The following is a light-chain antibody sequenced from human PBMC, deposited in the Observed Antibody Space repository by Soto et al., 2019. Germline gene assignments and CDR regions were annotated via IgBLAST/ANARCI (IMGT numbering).Light chain of an antibody. CDR2: DVT. CDR1: SSDVGAYDF. Sequence: QSALTQPASVSGSPGQSITISSTGTSSDVGAYDFVSWYQHYPGKAPKLVTFDVTHRPPGISDRFSGSKSANTASLTISGLQAEDEAFYYCSSYKTRSTLVFGGGTKLTVL. J-gene: IGLJ2*01. V-gene: IGLV2-14*01. CDR3: SSYKTRSTLV.